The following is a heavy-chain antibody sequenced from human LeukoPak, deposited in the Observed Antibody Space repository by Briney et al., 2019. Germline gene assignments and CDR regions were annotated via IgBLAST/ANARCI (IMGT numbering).Heavy chain of an antibody. CDR1: GFTFSSYA. V-gene: IGHV3-23*01. Sequence: GGSLRLSCAASGFTFSSYAMSWVRQAPGKGLEWVSAISGSGGSTYYADSVKGRFTISRDNAKNSLYLQMNSLRAEDTAVYYCARAKRRYYGSGSYTRGNWFDPWGQGTLVTVSS. D-gene: IGHD3-10*01. CDR2: ISGSGGST. J-gene: IGHJ5*02. CDR3: ARAKRRYYGSGSYTRGNWFDP.